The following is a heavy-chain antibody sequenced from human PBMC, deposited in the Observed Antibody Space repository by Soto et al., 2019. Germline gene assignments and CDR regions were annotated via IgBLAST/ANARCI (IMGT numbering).Heavy chain of an antibody. J-gene: IGHJ6*02. CDR2: IKSNTDGGTT. CDR3: ITYYSYGDHRVEV. CDR1: GFSFSSAW. V-gene: IGHV3-15*07. Sequence: GGSLRLSCTASGFSFSSAWMNWVRQVPGKGLEWVGRIKSNTDGGTTEYAAPVKGRFTISRDDSERTVYLQMNSLKTEDTAVYYCITYYSYGDHRVEVCGQGSPVT. D-gene: IGHD3-22*01.